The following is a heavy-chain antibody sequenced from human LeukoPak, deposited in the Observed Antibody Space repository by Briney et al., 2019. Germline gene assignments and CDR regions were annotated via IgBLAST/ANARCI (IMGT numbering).Heavy chain of an antibody. V-gene: IGHV1-8*03. D-gene: IGHD6-19*01. CDR1: GYTFTSYD. CDR3: ARGVKQWRDGDYYYMDV. CDR2: MNPNSGNT. J-gene: IGHJ6*03. Sequence: ASVKVSCKASGYTFTSYDINWVRQATGQGLEWMGWMNPNSGNTGYAQKFQGRVTITRNTSISTAYMELSSLRSEDTAVYYCARGVKQWRDGDYYYMDVWGKGTTVTVSS.